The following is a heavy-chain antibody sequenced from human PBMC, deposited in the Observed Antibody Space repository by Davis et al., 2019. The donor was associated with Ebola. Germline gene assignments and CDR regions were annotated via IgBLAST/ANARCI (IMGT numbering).Heavy chain of an antibody. CDR1: GGSISSYY. V-gene: IGHV4-4*07. D-gene: IGHD5-12*01. J-gene: IGHJ6*02. Sequence: PSETLSLTCTVSGGSISSYYWSWIRQPAGKGLEWIGRIYTSGSTNYNPSLKSRVTMSVDTSKNQFSLKLSSVTAADTAVYYCAREWLRPGYYYYGMDVWGQGTTVTVSS. CDR2: IYTSGST. CDR3: AREWLRPGYYYYGMDV.